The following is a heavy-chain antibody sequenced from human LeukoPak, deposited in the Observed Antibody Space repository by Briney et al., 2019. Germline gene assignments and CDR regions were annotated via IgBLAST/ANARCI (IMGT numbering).Heavy chain of an antibody. Sequence: GASVKVSCKVSGYTFIDYYINWVRQAPGQGLEWMGWISPNSGVTNYAQKFQGRVTLTRDTSVTTAYMELTSLTSDDTAVYYWARWGGVQFDSWGQGTLVTVSS. D-gene: IGHD2-8*01. J-gene: IGHJ5*01. CDR3: ARWGGVQFDS. CDR1: GYTFIDYY. CDR2: ISPNSGVT. V-gene: IGHV1-2*02.